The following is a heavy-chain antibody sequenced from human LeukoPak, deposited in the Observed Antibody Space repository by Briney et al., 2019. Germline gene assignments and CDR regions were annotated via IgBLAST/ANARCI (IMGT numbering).Heavy chain of an antibody. CDR2: IKSKSDGGTI. Sequence: PGGSLRLSCVGSGFTFSDAWMSWVRQAPGKGLEWVGRIKSKSDGGTIDYAAPVEGRSTISRDDSRNTLYLQMNSLKTEDTAVYYCTTRRQDGWWGQGTLVTVS. J-gene: IGHJ4*02. CDR1: GFTFSDAW. V-gene: IGHV3-15*01. D-gene: IGHD2-15*01. CDR3: TTRRQDGW.